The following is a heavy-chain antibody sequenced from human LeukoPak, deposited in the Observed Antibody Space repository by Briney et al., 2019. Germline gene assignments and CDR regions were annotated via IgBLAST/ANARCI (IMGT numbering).Heavy chain of an antibody. V-gene: IGHV1-69*13. D-gene: IGHD3-22*01. J-gene: IGHJ4*02. CDR1: GGTFSSYA. CDR3: ARSGYYYYFDY. Sequence: SVKVSCKAPGGTFSSYAINWVRQAPGQGLEWMGGIIPIFGTANYAQKFQGRVTITADESTSTAYMELSSLRSEDTAVYYCARSGYYYYFDYWGQGTLVTVSS. CDR2: IIPIFGTA.